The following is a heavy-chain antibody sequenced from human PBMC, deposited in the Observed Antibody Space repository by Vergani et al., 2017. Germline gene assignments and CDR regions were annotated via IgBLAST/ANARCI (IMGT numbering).Heavy chain of an antibody. CDR3: ARDDSSGPYPGGSVDY. CDR1: GFTFSGSA. CDR2: IRSKANSYAT. Sequence: EVQLVESGGGLVQPGGSLKLSCAASGFTFSGSAMHWVRQAPGKGLEWVGRIRSKANSYATAYAASVKGRFTISRDDSKNTAYLQMNNLKTEDAAVYYGARDDSSGPYPGGSVDYWGQGTLVTVSS. J-gene: IGHJ4*02. D-gene: IGHD3-22*01. V-gene: IGHV3-73*01.